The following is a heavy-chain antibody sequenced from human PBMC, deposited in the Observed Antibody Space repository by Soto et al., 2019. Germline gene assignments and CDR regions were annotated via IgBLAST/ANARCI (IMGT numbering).Heavy chain of an antibody. D-gene: IGHD3-3*01. CDR1: GVTFRNYA. CDR2: INGNGGST. V-gene: IGHV3-23*01. CDR3: AKDGSDLWSSCGMDV. J-gene: IGHJ6*02. Sequence: EVQLLESGGGLVQPGGSLRLSCEASGVTFRNYAMNWVRQAPGKGLEWVSSINGNGGSTYHADSVKGRFTISRDNFRNTLYLQMDSLRAEDTAVYYCAKDGSDLWSSCGMDVWGQGTTVIVSS.